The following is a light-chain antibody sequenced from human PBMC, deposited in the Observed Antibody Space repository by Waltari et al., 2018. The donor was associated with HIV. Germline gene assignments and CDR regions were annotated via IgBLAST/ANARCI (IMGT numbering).Light chain of an antibody. Sequence: IVLTQSPATLSVSPGEGATLSCRASQRVSSNLAWYKQKPGQAPRLLIYGASTRATGSPARFSGSGSGTEFTLTISSLQSEDFAVYYCQQYNNWPPWTFGQGTKVEIK. CDR2: GAS. J-gene: IGKJ1*01. CDR1: QRVSSN. V-gene: IGKV3-15*01. CDR3: QQYNNWPPWT.